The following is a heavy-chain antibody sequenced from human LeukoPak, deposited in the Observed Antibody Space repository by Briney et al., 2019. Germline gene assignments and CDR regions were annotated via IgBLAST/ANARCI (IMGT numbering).Heavy chain of an antibody. CDR2: ISGSGGST. V-gene: IGHV3-23*01. Sequence: GGSLRLSCAASGFTFSSYAMSWVRQAPGKGLEWVSAISGSGGSTYYADSVKGRFTISRDKSKNTLYLQMNSLRAEDTAVYYCARGFWSGYYAYFDYWGQGTLVTVSS. D-gene: IGHD3-3*01. CDR3: ARGFWSGYYAYFDY. CDR1: GFTFSSYA. J-gene: IGHJ4*02.